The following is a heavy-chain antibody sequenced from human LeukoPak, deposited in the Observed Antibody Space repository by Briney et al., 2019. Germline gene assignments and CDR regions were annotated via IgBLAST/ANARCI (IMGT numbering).Heavy chain of an antibody. V-gene: IGHV4-34*01. Sequence: SETLSLTCGVYGGSFSGYYWSWIRQPPGKGLEWVGEINHSESTNYNPSLKSRVTISLDTSKSQFFLKLSSVTAADTAVYYCARGRPGYFESSGYYKHYYSYDMDVWGQGATVTV. CDR3: ARGRPGYFESSGYYKHYYSYDMDV. J-gene: IGHJ6*02. CDR1: GGSFSGYY. D-gene: IGHD3-22*01. CDR2: INHSEST.